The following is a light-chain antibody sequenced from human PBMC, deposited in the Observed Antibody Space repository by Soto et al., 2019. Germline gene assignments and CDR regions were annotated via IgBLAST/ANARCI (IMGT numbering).Light chain of an antibody. Sequence: QSALTQPASVSGSPGQSITISCTGTSSDVGGYNSVSWYQQYPDKAPKLMMYEVSNRPSGVSNRFSGSKSDNTASLTISGLQAEDEADYYCSSFTSSNTLVFGGGTKLTVL. V-gene: IGLV2-14*01. CDR2: EVS. J-gene: IGLJ2*01. CDR3: SSFTSSNTLV. CDR1: SSDVGGYNS.